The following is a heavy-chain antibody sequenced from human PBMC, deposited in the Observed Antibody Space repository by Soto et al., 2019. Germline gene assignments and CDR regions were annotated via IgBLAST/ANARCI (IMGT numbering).Heavy chain of an antibody. CDR3: AGGAEIGRNYYMDV. V-gene: IGHV3-33*01. CDR2: IWYDGSNK. Sequence: PGGSLRLSCAASGFTFSSYGMHWVRQAPGKGLEWVAVIWYDGSNKYYADSVKGRFTISRDNSKNTLYLQMNSLRAEDTAVYYCAGGAEIGRNYYMDVWGKGTTVTAP. J-gene: IGHJ6*03. D-gene: IGHD1-26*01. CDR1: GFTFSSYG.